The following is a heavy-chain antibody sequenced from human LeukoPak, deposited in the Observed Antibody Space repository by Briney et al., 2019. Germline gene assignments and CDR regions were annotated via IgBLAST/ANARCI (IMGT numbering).Heavy chain of an antibody. J-gene: IGHJ4*02. Sequence: SETLSLTCTVSGGSISNYYWSWIRQPPGKGLEWLGYVYNSGSTHYNPSLKSRITISVDTSKNQFSLKLSSVTAADTAVYFCAREAFSSGYYDDYWGQGTLVTVSS. V-gene: IGHV4-4*08. CDR3: AREAFSSGYYDDY. D-gene: IGHD3-22*01. CDR2: VYNSGST. CDR1: GGSISNYY.